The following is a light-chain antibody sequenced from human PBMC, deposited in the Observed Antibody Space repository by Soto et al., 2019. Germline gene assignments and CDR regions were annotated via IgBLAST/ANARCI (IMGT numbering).Light chain of an antibody. CDR2: GAS. CDR1: QRVISRF. CDR3: QQYGSSTPT. V-gene: IGKV3-20*01. Sequence: EIVLTQSPGSLSLSPGERVTLSCRASQRVISRFVAWYQQKPGQAPTLLIYGASNRATGVPDRFSGSGSGTDFTLNISRLEPEDLAVYHCQQYGSSTPTFGGGTKVGIK. J-gene: IGKJ4*01.